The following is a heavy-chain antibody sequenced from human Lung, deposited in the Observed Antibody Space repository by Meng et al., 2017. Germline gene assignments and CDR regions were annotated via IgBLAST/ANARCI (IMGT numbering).Heavy chain of an antibody. CDR2: INVSNGNK. Sequence: QVQLVQSGAEVKKPGASVKVSCKASGYTFTRYAMHWVRQAPGQRLEWMGWINVSNGNKKYSKKFQDRVTSTRNTSETTAYMEQRRLRTEKTDVFDGERGFWSDTDRDYYFDYWGQGTLVTVSS. J-gene: IGHJ4*02. V-gene: IGHV1-3*01. CDR1: GYTFTRYA. CDR3: ERGFWSDTDRDYYFDY. D-gene: IGHD3-3*01.